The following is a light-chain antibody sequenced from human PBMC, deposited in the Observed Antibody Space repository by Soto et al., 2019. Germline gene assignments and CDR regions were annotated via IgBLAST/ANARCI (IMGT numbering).Light chain of an antibody. CDR2: EVT. Sequence: QSALTQPASASGSPGQSITISCTGTSSDVGSYNVVSWYQQHPGKAPKLMIYEVTERPSGVSNRFSGSKSGNTASLTVSGLQAEDEADYYCSSYAGSGVVIFGGGTKLTVL. CDR3: SSYAGSGVVI. CDR1: SSDVGSYNV. J-gene: IGLJ2*01. V-gene: IGLV2-23*02.